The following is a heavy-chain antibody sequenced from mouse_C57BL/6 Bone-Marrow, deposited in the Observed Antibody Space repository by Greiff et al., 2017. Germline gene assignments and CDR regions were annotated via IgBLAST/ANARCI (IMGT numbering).Heavy chain of an antibody. J-gene: IGHJ3*01. V-gene: IGHV1-62-2*01. D-gene: IGHD1-2*01. Sequence: VKLMESGAELVKPGASVKLSCKASGYTFTEYTIHWVKQRSGQGLEWIGWFYPGSGSIKYNEKFKDKATLTADKSSSTVYMELSRLTSEDSAVYFCARHEGHYGGFAYWGQGTLVTVSA. CDR2: FYPGSGSI. CDR3: ARHEGHYGGFAY. CDR1: GYTFTEYT.